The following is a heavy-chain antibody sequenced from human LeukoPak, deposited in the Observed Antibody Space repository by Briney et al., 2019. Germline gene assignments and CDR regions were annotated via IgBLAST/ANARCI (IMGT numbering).Heavy chain of an antibody. D-gene: IGHD3-9*01. J-gene: IGHJ6*02. CDR2: VKEDGSEK. CDR1: GFSFTTYW. CDR3: ARDLEARYFDRLSRPSSAPYGMDV. Sequence: PGGSLRLSCAVSGFSFTTYWMTWVRQAPGKGLEWVASVKEDGSEKYLVDSVKGRFSISRDNAKNTLYLQMNSLRAEDTAVYYCARDLEARYFDRLSRPSSAPYGMDVWGQGTTVTVSS. V-gene: IGHV3-7*01.